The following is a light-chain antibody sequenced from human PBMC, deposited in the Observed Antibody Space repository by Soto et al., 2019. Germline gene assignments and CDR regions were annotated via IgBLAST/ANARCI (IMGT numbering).Light chain of an antibody. V-gene: IGLV1-51*01. CDR2: DNT. CDR1: SSNIGNYY. Sequence: QSVLTQPPSVSVAPGQKVTISCSGTSSNIGNYYVSWYQQFPGTVPKLLIYDNTQRPSGIPDRFSASKSGASATLDITGLQTGDEADSYCGAWDSNLRGVVFGGGTKLTVL. J-gene: IGLJ2*01. CDR3: GAWDSNLRGVV.